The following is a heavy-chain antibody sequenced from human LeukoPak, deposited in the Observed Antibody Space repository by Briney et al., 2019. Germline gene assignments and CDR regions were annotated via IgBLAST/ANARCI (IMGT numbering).Heavy chain of an antibody. CDR2: ISSSGGTI. V-gene: IGHV3-11*01. D-gene: IGHD3-3*01. J-gene: IGHJ5*02. CDR3: ARSITIFGVVRRGNWFDP. CDR1: GFTFSDYY. Sequence: GGSLRLSCAASGFTFSDYYMSWIRQAPGKGLEWVSYISSSGGTIYYADSVKGRFTISRDNAKNSLYLQMNSLRAEDTAVYYCARSITIFGVVRRGNWFDPWGQGTLVTVSS.